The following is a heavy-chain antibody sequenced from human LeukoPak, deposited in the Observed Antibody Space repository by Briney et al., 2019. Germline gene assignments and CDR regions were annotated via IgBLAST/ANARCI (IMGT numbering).Heavy chain of an antibody. CDR1: GFTFSSYG. CDR2: ISYDGSNK. V-gene: IGHV3-30*18. CDR3: AKDSKSGAAAIDY. J-gene: IGHJ4*02. D-gene: IGHD6-13*01. Sequence: PGRSLRLSCAASGFTFSSYGMHWVRQAPGKGLECVAVISYDGSNKYYADSVKGRFTISRDNSKNTLYLQMNSLRAEDTAVYYCAKDSKSGAAAIDYWGQGTLVTVSS.